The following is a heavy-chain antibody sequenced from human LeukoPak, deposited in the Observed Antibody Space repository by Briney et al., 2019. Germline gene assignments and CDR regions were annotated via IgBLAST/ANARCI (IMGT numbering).Heavy chain of an antibody. CDR1: GDSISSGNYY. CDR2: FSITGST. CDR3: VRGFDP. Sequence: PSQTLSLTCTVSGDSISSGNYYWSWLRQPAGRGLEWIGRFSITGSTYYNPSLKRRVTISVDTSKNQFSLRLPSVTAADPAVYYCVRGFDPWGQGPLVTVSS. J-gene: IGHJ5*02. V-gene: IGHV4-61*02.